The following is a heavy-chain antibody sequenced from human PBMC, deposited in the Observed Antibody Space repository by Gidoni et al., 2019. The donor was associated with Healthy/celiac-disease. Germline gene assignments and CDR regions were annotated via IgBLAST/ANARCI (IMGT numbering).Heavy chain of an antibody. D-gene: IGHD3-16*01. CDR2: ISYDGSNK. Sequence: QVQLVESGGGVVQPGRSLRLSCAASGFTFGSYAMHWVRQAPGKGLEWVAVISYDGSNKYYADSVKGRFTISRDNSKNTLYLQMNSLRAEDTAVYYCARDRTYYDYVWGSPIGRFDYWGQGTLVTVSS. J-gene: IGHJ4*02. CDR3: ARDRTYYDYVWGSPIGRFDY. V-gene: IGHV3-30*04. CDR1: GFTFGSYA.